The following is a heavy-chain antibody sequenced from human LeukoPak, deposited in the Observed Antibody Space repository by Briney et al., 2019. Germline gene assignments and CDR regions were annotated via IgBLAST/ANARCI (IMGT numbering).Heavy chain of an antibody. V-gene: IGHV3-7*03. J-gene: IGHJ4*02. CDR1: GFIFGSHL. CDR2: IYQDGTEK. D-gene: IGHD6-19*01. Sequence: PGGSLRLSCVASGFIFGSHLMTWVRQAPGKGLEWVANIYQDGTEKYYMDSVRGRFTVSRDNSKNTLYLQMNSLRAEDTAVYYCAKDVQWLVRPYYFDYWGQGTLVTVSS. CDR3: AKDVQWLVRPYYFDY.